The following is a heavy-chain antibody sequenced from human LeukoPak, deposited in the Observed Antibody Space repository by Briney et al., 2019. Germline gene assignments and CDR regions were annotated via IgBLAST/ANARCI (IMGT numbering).Heavy chain of an antibody. D-gene: IGHD3-3*01. V-gene: IGHV3-73*01. CDR3: TTPSGVVIPPYYYYYMDV. CDR2: IRSKANSYAT. CDR1: GFTFSGSA. Sequence: GGSLRLSCAASGFTFSGSAMHWVRQASGKGLEWVGRIRSKANSYATAYAASVKGRFTISRDDSKNTAYLQMNSLKTEDTAVYYCTTPSGVVIPPYYYYYMDVWGKGTTVTVS. J-gene: IGHJ6*03.